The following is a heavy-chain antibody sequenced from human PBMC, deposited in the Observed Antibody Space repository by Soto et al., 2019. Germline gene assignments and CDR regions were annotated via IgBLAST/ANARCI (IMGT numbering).Heavy chain of an antibody. CDR1: GFTVSSKY. J-gene: IGHJ4*02. Sequence: GGSLILSCTASGFTVSSKYMSWVRQAPGKGLEWVSSNSSSGSSTYYADSVKGRFTISRDNSKNTLYLQMNSLRAEDTAVYYCAKGLGVVVIDYFDYWGQGTLVTVSS. D-gene: IGHD3-22*01. V-gene: IGHV3-23*01. CDR2: NSSSGSST. CDR3: AKGLGVVVIDYFDY.